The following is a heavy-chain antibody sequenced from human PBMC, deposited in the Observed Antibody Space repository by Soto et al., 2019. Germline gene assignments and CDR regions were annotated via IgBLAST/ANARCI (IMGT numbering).Heavy chain of an antibody. Sequence: GGSLRLSCAASGFAFSSYAMTWVRQAPGKGLEWVSALSGSGGTTYSAQSVRGRFTIARDNSKNTLYLKMNGLSPEDSAIYYCAKFIVGTGGSSGWPWFLDSWGQGTLVTVSS. D-gene: IGHD6-25*01. V-gene: IGHV3-23*01. CDR1: GFAFSSYA. CDR3: AKFIVGTGGSSGWPWFLDS. J-gene: IGHJ5*01. CDR2: LSGSGGTT.